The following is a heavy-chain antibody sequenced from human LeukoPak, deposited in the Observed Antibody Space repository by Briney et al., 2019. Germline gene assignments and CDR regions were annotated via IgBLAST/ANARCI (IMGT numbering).Heavy chain of an antibody. Sequence: ASVKVSCKASGYTFTGYYMHWVRQAPGQGPEWMGWINPNSGGTNYAQKFQGRVTMTRDTSISTAYMELSRLRSDDTAVYYCAREGPNCSGGSCNDAFDIWGQGTMVTVSS. D-gene: IGHD2-15*01. CDR3: AREGPNCSGGSCNDAFDI. CDR1: GYTFTGYY. V-gene: IGHV1-2*02. CDR2: INPNSGGT. J-gene: IGHJ3*02.